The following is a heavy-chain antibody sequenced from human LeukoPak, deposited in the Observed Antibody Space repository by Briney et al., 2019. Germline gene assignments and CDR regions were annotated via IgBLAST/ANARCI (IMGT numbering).Heavy chain of an antibody. V-gene: IGHV4-59*12. CDR2: IYYSGST. CDR3: PGARVDHYASSGYSSIDVFDM. CDR1: LGSIGTFY. J-gene: IGHJ3*02. Sequence: SETLSVTCTLSLGSIGTFYRSWIRQPPRKGLEGMGFIYYSGSTNYIPSLQRRVSMSLDRSNHQSPLKVSSVTAAGTAGYFCPGARVDHYASSGYSSIDVFDMWGQGTTVTVSS. D-gene: IGHD3-22*01.